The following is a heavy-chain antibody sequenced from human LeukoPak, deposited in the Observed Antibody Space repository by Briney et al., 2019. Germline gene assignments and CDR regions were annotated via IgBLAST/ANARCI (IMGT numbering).Heavy chain of an antibody. V-gene: IGHV5-10-1*01. CDR1: GYSFTSYW. D-gene: IGHD3-16*01. Sequence: GESLRISCKGSGYSFTSYWISWVRQMPGKGLEWMGRIDPSDSYTNYSPSSQGHVTISADKSISTAYLQWSSLKASDTAMYYCARHFGGSRTRFDYWGQGTLVTVSS. J-gene: IGHJ4*02. CDR2: IDPSDSYT. CDR3: ARHFGGSRTRFDY.